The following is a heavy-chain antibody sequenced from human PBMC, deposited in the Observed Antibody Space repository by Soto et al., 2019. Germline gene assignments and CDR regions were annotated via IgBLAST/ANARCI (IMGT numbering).Heavy chain of an antibody. D-gene: IGHD3-22*01. J-gene: IGHJ3*02. CDR1: VGTFSSYA. Sequence: GXSVKVSCKASVGTFSSYAISWVRQAPGQGLEWMGGIIPIFGTANYAQKFQGRVTITADESTSTAYMELSSLRSEDTAVYYCASASYYDSSGYPDAFDIWGQGTMVT. CDR2: IIPIFGTA. V-gene: IGHV1-69*13. CDR3: ASASYYDSSGYPDAFDI.